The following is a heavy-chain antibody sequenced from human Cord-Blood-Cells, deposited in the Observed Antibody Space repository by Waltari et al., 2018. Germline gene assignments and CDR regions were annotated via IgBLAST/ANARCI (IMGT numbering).Heavy chain of an antibody. Sequence: QLQLQESGPGLVKPSETLSLTCTVSGGPISSSSYYWGWLRQPPGKGLEWIGSIYYSGSTYYNPSLKSRVTISVDTSKNQFSLKLSSVTAADTAVYYCARRDTGIDAFDIWGQGTMVTVSS. CDR2: IYYSGST. D-gene: IGHD1-26*01. V-gene: IGHV4-39*01. CDR1: GGPISSSSYY. CDR3: ARRDTGIDAFDI. J-gene: IGHJ3*02.